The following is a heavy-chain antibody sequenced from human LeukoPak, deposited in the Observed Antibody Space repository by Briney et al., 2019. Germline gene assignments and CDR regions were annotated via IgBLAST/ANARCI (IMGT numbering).Heavy chain of an antibody. CDR3: ARGVVIAPQTFDY. CDR2: IYYSGST. D-gene: IGHD2-21*01. Sequence: SETLSLTCTVSGDSISSYYWTWIRQPPGKGLEWIGYIYYSGSTNYNPSLKSRVTISVDTSKNQFSLKLSSVTAADTAVYYCARGVVIAPQTFDYWGQGTLVTVSS. CDR1: GDSISSYY. J-gene: IGHJ4*02. V-gene: IGHV4-59*01.